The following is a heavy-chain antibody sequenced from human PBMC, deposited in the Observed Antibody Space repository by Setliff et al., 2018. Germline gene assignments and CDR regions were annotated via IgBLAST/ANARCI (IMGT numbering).Heavy chain of an antibody. Sequence: SETLSLTCTIPGGSINGHYWSWIRQPPGKGLEWIGNIYYTGKTNYNHSLKSRVTISVDTSKNQFTLKVNSVTAADTAVYYCARSSPSGDSYGPLDYWGQGTLVTVSS. CDR2: IYYTGKT. CDR3: ARSSPSGDSYGPLDY. V-gene: IGHV4-59*11. J-gene: IGHJ4*02. CDR1: GGSINGHY. D-gene: IGHD5-18*01.